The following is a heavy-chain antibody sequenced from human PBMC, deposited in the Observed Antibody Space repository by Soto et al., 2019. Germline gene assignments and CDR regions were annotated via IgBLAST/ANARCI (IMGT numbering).Heavy chain of an antibody. CDR1: GFTFSSYS. D-gene: IGHD3-22*01. J-gene: IGHJ4*02. CDR3: ARIPYYYDTSGYYY. V-gene: IGHV3-21*01. CDR2: ISSSSSFI. Sequence: EVQLVESGGGLVKPGGSLRLSCAASGFTFSSYSMNWVRQAPGKGLEWVSSISSSSSFIYYADSLKGRFTISRDNAKNSLYLQMNSLRAEDTAVYYCARIPYYYDTSGYYYWGQGTLVTVSS.